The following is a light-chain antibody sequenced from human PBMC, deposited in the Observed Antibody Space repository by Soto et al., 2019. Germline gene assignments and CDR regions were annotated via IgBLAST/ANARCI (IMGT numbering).Light chain of an antibody. CDR3: HQYNNWPKT. CDR1: QSVSSN. Sequence: EIVMTQSPATLSLSPGERATLSCRASQSVSSNLAWYQQKPGQAPRLLIYGASTRATGLPARFSGSGSGTEFTLSISSLQSEDFAVYYCHQYNNWPKTFGQGTKV. CDR2: GAS. J-gene: IGKJ1*01. V-gene: IGKV3-15*01.